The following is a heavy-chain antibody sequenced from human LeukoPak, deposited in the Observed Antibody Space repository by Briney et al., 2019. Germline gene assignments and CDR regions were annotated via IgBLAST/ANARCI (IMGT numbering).Heavy chain of an antibody. D-gene: IGHD1/OR15-1a*01. CDR2: ISYDGSNK. CDR1: GFTFSSYG. Sequence: GRSLRLSCAASGFTFSSYGMHWVRQAPGKGLEWVAVISYDGSNKYYADSVKGRFTISRDNSKNTLYLQMNSLRVEDTAIYYCARDRAERNWTNHTLFDSWGQGTPVTVSS. V-gene: IGHV3-30*03. CDR3: ARDRAERNWTNHTLFDS. J-gene: IGHJ4*02.